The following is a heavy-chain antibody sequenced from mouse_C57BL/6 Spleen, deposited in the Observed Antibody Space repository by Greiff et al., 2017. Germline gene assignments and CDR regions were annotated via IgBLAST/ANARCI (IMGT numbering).Heavy chain of an antibody. CDR2: IHPNSGST. CDR1: GYTFTSYW. Sequence: QVQLQQPGAELVKPGASVKLSCKASGYTFTSYWMHWVKQRPGQGLEWIGMIHPNSGSTNYNEKFKSKATLTVDKSSSTAYMQRSSLTSEDSAVYYCAPLLLRYPSYWGQGTLVTVSA. V-gene: IGHV1-64*01. CDR3: APLLLRYPSY. D-gene: IGHD1-1*01. J-gene: IGHJ3*01.